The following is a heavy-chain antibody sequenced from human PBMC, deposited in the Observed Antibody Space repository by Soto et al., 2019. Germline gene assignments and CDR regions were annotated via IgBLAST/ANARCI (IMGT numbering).Heavy chain of an antibody. CDR2: ISGSSSYI. Sequence: EVQLVESGGGLVKPGGSLRLSCAASGFTFSGYTMNWVRQAPGKGLEWVSSISGSSSYIYYADSVKGRFTISRDNAKNSLYLQMNSLRAEDTAVYYCATRPGYSSTWHDYCGQGTLVTVSS. J-gene: IGHJ4*02. CDR1: GFTFSGYT. D-gene: IGHD6-13*01. CDR3: ATRPGYSSTWHDY. V-gene: IGHV3-21*01.